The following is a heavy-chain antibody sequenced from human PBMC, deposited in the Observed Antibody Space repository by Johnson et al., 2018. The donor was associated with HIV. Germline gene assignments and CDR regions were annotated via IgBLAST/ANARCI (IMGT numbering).Heavy chain of an antibody. D-gene: IGHD1-26*01. CDR2: ISYDGSNK. V-gene: IGHV3-30-3*01. CDR3: AKGRWEATTYDDAFDI. CDR1: GFTFSSYA. Sequence: QMLLVESGGGVVQPGRSLRLSCAASGFTFSSYAMHWVRQAPGKGLEWVAVISYDGSNKYYADSVKGRFTISRDNSKNTLYLQMNSLRAEDTAVYYCAKGRWEATTYDDAFDIWGQGTVVTVSS. J-gene: IGHJ3*02.